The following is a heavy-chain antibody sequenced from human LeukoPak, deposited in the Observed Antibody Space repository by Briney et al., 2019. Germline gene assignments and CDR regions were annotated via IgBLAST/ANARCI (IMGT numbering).Heavy chain of an antibody. V-gene: IGHV4-61*02. CDR3: ARGRDGYNFLNRGEYYYFDY. D-gene: IGHD5-24*01. CDR2: FYTSGST. Sequence: SETLSLTCTVSGGSISSGSYYWSWIRQPAGKGLEWIGRFYTSGSTNYNPSLKSRVTISVDTSKNQFSLKLNSVTAANTAVYYCARGRDGYNFLNRGEYYYFDYWGQGTLVTVSS. CDR1: GGSISSGSYY. J-gene: IGHJ4*02.